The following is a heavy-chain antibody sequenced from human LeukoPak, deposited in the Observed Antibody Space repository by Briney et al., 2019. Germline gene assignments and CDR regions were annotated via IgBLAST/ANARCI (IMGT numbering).Heavy chain of an antibody. Sequence: ASVKVSCKASGGTFSSYAISWVRQAPGQGLEWMGRIIHILGIANYAQKFQGRVTITADKSTSTAYMELSSLRPEDTAVYYCARDHDYGDYVFDYWGQGTLVTVSS. J-gene: IGHJ4*02. CDR1: GGTFSSYA. CDR2: IIHILGIA. D-gene: IGHD4-17*01. CDR3: ARDHDYGDYVFDY. V-gene: IGHV1-69*04.